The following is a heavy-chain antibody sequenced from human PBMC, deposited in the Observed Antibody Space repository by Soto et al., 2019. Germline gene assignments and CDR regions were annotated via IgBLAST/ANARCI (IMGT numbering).Heavy chain of an antibody. J-gene: IGHJ2*01. CDR2: IIPIFGTA. CDR3: ARDPLFGDYVTLRYFDL. Sequence: QVQLVQSGAEVKKPGSSVKVSCKASGGTFSSYAISWVRQAPGQGLEWMGGIIPIFGTANYAQKFQGRVTITADKSTSTAYMELSSLRSADTAVYYCARDPLFGDYVTLRYFDLWGRGTLVTVSS. D-gene: IGHD4-17*01. CDR1: GGTFSSYA. V-gene: IGHV1-69*06.